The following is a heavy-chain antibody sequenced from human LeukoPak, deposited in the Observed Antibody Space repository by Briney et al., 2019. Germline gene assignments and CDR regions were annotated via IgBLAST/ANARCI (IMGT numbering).Heavy chain of an antibody. Sequence: GGSLRLSCAASGFTFSSYGMHWVRQAPGKGLEWVAVISYDGSNKYYADSVKGRFTISRDNSKNTLYLQMNSLRAEDTAVYYCARACGGDCYGAFDIWGQGTMVTVSS. J-gene: IGHJ3*02. CDR1: GFTFSSYG. CDR3: ARACGGDCYGAFDI. CDR2: ISYDGSNK. D-gene: IGHD2-21*02. V-gene: IGHV3-30*03.